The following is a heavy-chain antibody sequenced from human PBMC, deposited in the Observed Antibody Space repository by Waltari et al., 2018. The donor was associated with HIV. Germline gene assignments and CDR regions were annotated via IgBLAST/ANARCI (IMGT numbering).Heavy chain of an antibody. V-gene: IGHV1-18*01. D-gene: IGHD2-2*01. CDR3: ARVGCSSASCYSGWFDP. CDR1: GYTFTSYG. J-gene: IGHJ5*02. CDR2: IRAYKGNT. Sequence: QAQLAQSGAEVKKPGAAVKVSCKASGYTFTSYGISWVRQAPGKGLECLGWIRAYKGNTKDEQKCQGRVPMNTDTSASTAYMGLRSLGSDDTAVYYCARVGCSSASCYSGWFDPWGQGTLVTVSS.